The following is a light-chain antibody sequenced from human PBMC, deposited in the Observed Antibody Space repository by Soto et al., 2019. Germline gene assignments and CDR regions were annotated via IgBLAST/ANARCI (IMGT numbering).Light chain of an antibody. CDR2: WAS. V-gene: IGKV4-1*01. J-gene: IGKJ5*01. CDR3: QQYYSTLIT. CDR1: QSVLYSSYNKSY. Sequence: DIALTQSPDSLALSLGERATMNCKSSQSVLYSSYNKSYLAWYQVKPGRPPKLLFSWASTRESGVPDRFSGSGSGTDFTHTISRLRAEDVAVYYCQQYYSTLITFGQGTRLEIK.